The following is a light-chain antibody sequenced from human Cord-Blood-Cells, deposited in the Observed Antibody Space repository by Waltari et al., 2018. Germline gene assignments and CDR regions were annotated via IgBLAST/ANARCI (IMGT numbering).Light chain of an antibody. CDR2: AAS. CDR1: QGISSW. CDR3: QQANSLPLT. Sequence: DIDMTQTPFSVFASVGDRLTMTCRASQGISSWLVWYQQKPGKGPKLLVYAASSLQSGVPSRFSGSGSGTDFTLTISSLQPEDFATYYCQQANSLPLTFGEGTKVEIK. V-gene: IGKV1-12*01. J-gene: IGKJ4*02.